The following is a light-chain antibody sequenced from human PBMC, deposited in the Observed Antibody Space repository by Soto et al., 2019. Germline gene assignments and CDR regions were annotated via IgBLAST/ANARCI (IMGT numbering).Light chain of an antibody. CDR2: DVN. Sequence: QSALTQPRSVSGSPGQSVTISCTGTNSDIGGYNYVSWYQQHPGKAPKVMIYDVNRRSSGVPDRFSGSKSGNTASLTISGLQAEDEADYYCCSYAGSYSFWVFGGGTKVTVL. CDR3: CSYAGSYSFWV. J-gene: IGLJ3*02. CDR1: NSDIGGYNY. V-gene: IGLV2-11*01.